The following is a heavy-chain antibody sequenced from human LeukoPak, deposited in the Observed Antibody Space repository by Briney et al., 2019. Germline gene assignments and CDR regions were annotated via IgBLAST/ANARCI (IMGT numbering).Heavy chain of an antibody. D-gene: IGHD3-10*01. CDR2: IYHNGNT. CDR1: GGSISSSNW. Sequence: SETLSLTCAVSGGSISSSNWWSWVRQPPGKGLEWIGYIYHNGNTYYNVSLMSRVTISDDRSTNQFSLRLNSVTAADTAVYYCARGGYYGSGVDAFDIWGQGTMVTVSS. CDR3: ARGGYYGSGVDAFDI. V-gene: IGHV4-4*02. J-gene: IGHJ3*02.